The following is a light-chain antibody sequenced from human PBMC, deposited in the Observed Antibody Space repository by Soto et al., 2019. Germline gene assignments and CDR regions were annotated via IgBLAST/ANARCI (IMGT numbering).Light chain of an antibody. CDR2: WAS. V-gene: IGKV4-1*01. Sequence: DIVMTQSPDSLAVSLGERATINCKSSQSVLYSSNNENYLAWYQQKPRHPPKLLIYWASTRESGVPDRFSGSGCGSDFTPTISSLQAEDVAVYYCQQYYSTPLTFGGGTKVEIK. J-gene: IGKJ4*01. CDR1: QSVLYSSNNENY. CDR3: QQYYSTPLT.